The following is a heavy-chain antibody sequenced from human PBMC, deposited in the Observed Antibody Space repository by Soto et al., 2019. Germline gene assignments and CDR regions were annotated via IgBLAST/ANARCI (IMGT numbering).Heavy chain of an antibody. D-gene: IGHD3-22*01. CDR3: ARQIYDSDTGPNFQYYFDS. J-gene: IGHJ4*02. V-gene: IGHV5-10-1*01. CDR1: GYSFAGYW. Sequence: PXGSLKISGKGCGYSFAGYWITWVRQKPGKGLEWMGRIDPSDSQTYYSPSFRGHVTISATKSITTVFLQWSSLRASDTAMYYCARQIYDSDTGPNFQYYFDSWGQGTPVTVS. CDR2: IDPSDSQT.